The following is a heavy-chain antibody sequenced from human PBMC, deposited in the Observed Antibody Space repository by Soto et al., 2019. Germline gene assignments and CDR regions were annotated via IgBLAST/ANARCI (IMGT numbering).Heavy chain of an antibody. D-gene: IGHD2-15*01. Sequence: GGSLRLSCAASGFTFSSYAMSWVRQAPGKGLEWVSAISGSGGSTYYADSVKGRFTISRDNSKNTLYLQMNSLRAEDTAVYYCAKDLGGSCYXCXFDPWGQXTLVTVSS. J-gene: IGHJ5*02. CDR2: ISGSGGST. CDR3: AKDLGGSCYXCXFDP. CDR1: GFTFSSYA. V-gene: IGHV3-23*01.